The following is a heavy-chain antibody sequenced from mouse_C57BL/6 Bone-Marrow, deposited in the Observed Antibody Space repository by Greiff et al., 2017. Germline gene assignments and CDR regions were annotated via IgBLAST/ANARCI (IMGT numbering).Heavy chain of an antibody. D-gene: IGHD1-1*02. CDR3: ARNYPAWFAY. CDR1: GYTFTSYW. J-gene: IGHJ3*01. CDR2: IDPSDSYT. Sequence: QVQLQQPGAELVKPGASVKLSCKASGYTFTSYWMQWVKQRPGQGLEWIGEIDPSDSYTNYNQKFKGKATLTADTSSSTAYMQLSSLTSEDSAVYYCARNYPAWFAYGGQGTLVTVSA. V-gene: IGHV1-50*01.